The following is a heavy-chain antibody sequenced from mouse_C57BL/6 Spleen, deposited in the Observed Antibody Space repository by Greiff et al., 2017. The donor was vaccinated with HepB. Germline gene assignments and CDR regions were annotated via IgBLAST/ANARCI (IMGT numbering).Heavy chain of an antibody. D-gene: IGHD2-3*01. J-gene: IGHJ1*03. CDR3: ARSDGYYEDFDV. CDR1: GYAFTNYL. V-gene: IGHV1-54*01. Sequence: VQLQQSGAELVRPGTSVKVSCKASGYAFTNYLIEWVKQRPGQGLEWIGVINPGSGGTNYNEKFKGKATLTADKSSSTAYMQLSSLTSEDSAVYFGARSDGYYEDFDVWGTGTTVTVSA. CDR2: INPGSGGT.